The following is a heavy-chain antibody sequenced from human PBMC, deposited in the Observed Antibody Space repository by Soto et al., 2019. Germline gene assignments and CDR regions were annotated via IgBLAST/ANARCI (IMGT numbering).Heavy chain of an antibody. D-gene: IGHD4-17*01. J-gene: IGHJ5*02. CDR1: GYTFTSFD. V-gene: IGHV1-8*01. CDR3: ATDHHKGYNDYVWFDP. Sequence: QVQLVQSGAEVKKPGASVKVSCKASGYTFTSFDINWVRQATGQGLEWMGWMNPNSGDTGYAQKFQGRVTMTRNTSISTAYMELTSLRSEDTAIYYCATDHHKGYNDYVWFDPWGQGTLVTVSS. CDR2: MNPNSGDT.